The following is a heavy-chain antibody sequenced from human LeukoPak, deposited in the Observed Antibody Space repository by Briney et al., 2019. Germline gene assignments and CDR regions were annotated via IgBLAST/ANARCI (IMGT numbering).Heavy chain of an antibody. J-gene: IGHJ5*02. CDR1: GFTFSRYW. V-gene: IGHV3-7*01. CDR2: IKQDGSET. Sequence: GGSLRLSCAASGFTFSRYWISWVRQAPGKGLEWVANIKQDGSETYYVDSVKGRFTISKDNAKNSVYLQMNSLRAEDTAVYYCARDSSNGFDPWGQGTLVTVSS. D-gene: IGHD4-11*01. CDR3: ARDSSNGFDP.